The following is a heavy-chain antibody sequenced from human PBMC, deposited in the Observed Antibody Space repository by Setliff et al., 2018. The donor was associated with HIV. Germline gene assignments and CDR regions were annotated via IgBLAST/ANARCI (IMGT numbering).Heavy chain of an antibody. Sequence: PSETLSLTCSVSGGSITSSGYHWGWIRQPPGKGLEWIGNIYYSGDTFYNASLRSRLTLSVDTSKNQSSLKLNSVTASDTAMYFCAGDSGYPSNWFDPWGQGILVTVSS. V-gene: IGHV4-39*02. CDR2: IYYSGDT. CDR1: GGSITSSGYH. CDR3: AGDSGYPSNWFDP. J-gene: IGHJ5*02. D-gene: IGHD3-22*01.